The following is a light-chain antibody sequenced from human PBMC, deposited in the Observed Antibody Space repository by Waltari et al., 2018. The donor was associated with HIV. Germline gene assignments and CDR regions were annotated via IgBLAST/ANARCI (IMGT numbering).Light chain of an antibody. Sequence: QPVLTQSPSASASLGASVKLTCTLSSGHSNYAIAWHQQQPAKGPRYLMKLDSDGRHIKGDGIPDRFSGSSSGAERYLTISSLQSADEADYYCQTWGTGIQVFGGGTKLTVL. J-gene: IGLJ3*02. CDR3: QTWGTGIQV. V-gene: IGLV4-69*01. CDR1: SGHSNYA. CDR2: LDSDGRH.